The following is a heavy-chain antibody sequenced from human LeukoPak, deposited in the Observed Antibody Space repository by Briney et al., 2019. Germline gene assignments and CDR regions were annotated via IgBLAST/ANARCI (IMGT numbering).Heavy chain of an antibody. CDR2: ITRSSDNT. Sequence: GGSLRLSCAASGFTFNTYAMSWVRQGPGKGLEWVSSITRSSDNTYYADSGKGRFTISRDNSKNTLYLQMNSLRGEDSAIYYCVKDRPNYYGPGAYYKRDGDYWGQGTLVTVSS. D-gene: IGHD3-10*01. V-gene: IGHV3-23*01. CDR1: GFTFNTYA. J-gene: IGHJ4*02. CDR3: VKDRPNYYGPGAYYKRDGDY.